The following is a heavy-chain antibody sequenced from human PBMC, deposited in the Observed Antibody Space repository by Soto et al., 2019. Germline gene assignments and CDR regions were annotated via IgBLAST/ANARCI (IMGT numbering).Heavy chain of an antibody. D-gene: IGHD3-10*01. Sequence: ASVKVSCKVSGYTLTELSMHWVRQAPGKGLEWMGGFDPEDGETIYAQKFQGRVTMTEDTSTDTAYMELSSLRSEDTAVYYCATHLHGQIRGGAFDIWGQGTMVTVSS. CDR1: GYTLTELS. J-gene: IGHJ3*02. CDR2: FDPEDGET. CDR3: ATHLHGQIRGGAFDI. V-gene: IGHV1-24*01.